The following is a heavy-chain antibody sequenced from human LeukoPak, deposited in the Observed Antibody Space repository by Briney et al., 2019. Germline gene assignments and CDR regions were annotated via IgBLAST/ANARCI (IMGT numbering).Heavy chain of an antibody. CDR3: AKDRASGWYYYSGMDV. D-gene: IGHD6-19*01. CDR1: GFSFGTCA. CDR2: ISGSGGAT. Sequence: GGSLRLSCAASGFSFGTCAMSWVRQAPGKGLEWVSAISGSGGATYYADSVKGRFTISRDNSKNTLHLQMNSRRAEDTAVYYCAKDRASGWYYYSGMDVWGQGTTVTVSS. V-gene: IGHV3-23*01. J-gene: IGHJ6*02.